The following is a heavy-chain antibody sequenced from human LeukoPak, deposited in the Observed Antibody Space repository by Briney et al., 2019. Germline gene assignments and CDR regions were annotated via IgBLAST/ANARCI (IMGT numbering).Heavy chain of an antibody. CDR2: MYISGVI. D-gene: IGHD3-22*01. CDR1: GGSISSYY. CDR3: ARTSITMMGYYFDY. Sequence: SETLSLTCTVSGGSISSYYWSWVRQPAGKGLEWIGRMYISGVIDYNPSLKSRVTILFDTSKNQFSLKLNSVTAADTAVYYCARTSITMMGYYFDYWGQGTLVTVSS. J-gene: IGHJ4*02. V-gene: IGHV4-4*07.